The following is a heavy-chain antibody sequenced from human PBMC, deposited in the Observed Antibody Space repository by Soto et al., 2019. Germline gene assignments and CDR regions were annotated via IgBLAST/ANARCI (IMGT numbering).Heavy chain of an antibody. Sequence: GGSLRLSCAASGFTFSSYSMNWVRQAPGKGLEWVSSISSSSSYIYYADSVKGRFTISRDNAKNSLYLQMNSLRAEDTAVYYCASPYGPYYYYGMDVWGQGTTVTVSS. J-gene: IGHJ6*02. V-gene: IGHV3-21*01. CDR1: GFTFSSYS. CDR3: ASPYGPYYYYGMDV. CDR2: ISSSSSYI. D-gene: IGHD3-10*01.